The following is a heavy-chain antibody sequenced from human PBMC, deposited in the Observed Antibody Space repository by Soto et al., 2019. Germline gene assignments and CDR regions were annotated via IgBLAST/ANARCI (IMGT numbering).Heavy chain of an antibody. V-gene: IGHV3-30*18. CDR3: AKVRGGSYLYGMDV. Sequence: SMRLSCAPSGLPFTSYVMHWVRQAPGKGLQWVAVISYDGSNKYYADSVKGRFTISRDNSKNTLYLQMNSLRAEDTAVYYCAKVRGGSYLYGMDVWGQGTTVTVSS. D-gene: IGHD1-26*01. CDR2: ISYDGSNK. J-gene: IGHJ6*02. CDR1: GLPFTSYV.